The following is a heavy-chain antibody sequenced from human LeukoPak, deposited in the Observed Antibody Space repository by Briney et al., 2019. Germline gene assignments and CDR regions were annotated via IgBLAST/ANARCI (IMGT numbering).Heavy chain of an antibody. J-gene: IGHJ4*02. CDR3: ASPYYYASGSFDV. V-gene: IGHV3-30*03. Sequence: GGSLRLSCAASGFPFSDYGMYWVRQAPGKGLEWLAVISHDGNNKYYADSVKGRITISRDNSMNTLYLQMNSLRAEDTAVYYCASPYYYASGSFDVWGQGTLVTVSS. D-gene: IGHD3-10*01. CDR2: ISHDGNNK. CDR1: GFPFSDYG.